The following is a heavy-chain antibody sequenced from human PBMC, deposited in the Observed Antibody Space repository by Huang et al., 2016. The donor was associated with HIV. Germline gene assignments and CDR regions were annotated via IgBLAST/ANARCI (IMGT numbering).Heavy chain of an antibody. CDR1: GFTFNKFD. Sequence: QVQLVESGGGVVQPGRSLRLSCAAFGFTFNKFDMHWVRQARGKVLGWVAIISYDGSSKYHADSVKGRFTISRDNSKNTVYLQMNSLRVEDTAVYYCAKDGRGSGTYYDYFEYWGQGTLVTVSS. CDR3: AKDGRGSGTYYDYFEY. J-gene: IGHJ4*02. CDR2: ISYDGSSK. D-gene: IGHD1-26*01. V-gene: IGHV3-30*18.